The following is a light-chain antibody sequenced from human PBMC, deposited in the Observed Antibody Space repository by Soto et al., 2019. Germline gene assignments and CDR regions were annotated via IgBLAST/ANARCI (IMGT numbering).Light chain of an antibody. V-gene: IGKV3-15*01. CDR2: GAS. J-gene: IGKJ1*01. Sequence: EIVLTQSPATLSVSPGERATLSCRASQSVGSNLAWYQQKPGQAPRLLIFGASTRATGAPTRFSGSGSGTEFTLTISSLQSEDFALYFCQQYYNRPPWTFGQGTKVEIQ. CDR1: QSVGSN. CDR3: QQYYNRPPWT.